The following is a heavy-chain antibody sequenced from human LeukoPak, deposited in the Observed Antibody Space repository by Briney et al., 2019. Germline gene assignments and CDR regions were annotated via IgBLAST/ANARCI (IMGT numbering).Heavy chain of an antibody. CDR1: GFTFSSYA. J-gene: IGHJ6*02. Sequence: PGGSLRLSCAASGFTFSSYAMSWVRQAPGKGLEWVSAISGSGGSTYYADSVKGRFTISRDNSKNTLYLQMNSLRAEDTAVYYCAKDLRVTRKYGMDVWGQGTTVTVPS. D-gene: IGHD4-17*01. V-gene: IGHV3-23*01. CDR3: AKDLRVTRKYGMDV. CDR2: ISGSGGST.